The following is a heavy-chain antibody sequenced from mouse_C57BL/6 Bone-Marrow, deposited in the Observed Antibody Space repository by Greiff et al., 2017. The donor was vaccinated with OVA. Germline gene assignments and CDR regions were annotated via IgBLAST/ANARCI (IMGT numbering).Heavy chain of an antibody. CDR3: AGNIDY. Sequence: ESGAELVKPGASVKLSCTASGFNIKDTYMHWVKQRPEQGLEWIGRIDPANGNTKYDPKFQGKATITADTSSNTAYLQLSSLTSEDTAVYYCAGNIDYWGQGTTLTVSS. J-gene: IGHJ2*01. D-gene: IGHD2-1*01. CDR1: GFNIKDTY. CDR2: IDPANGNT. V-gene: IGHV14-3*02.